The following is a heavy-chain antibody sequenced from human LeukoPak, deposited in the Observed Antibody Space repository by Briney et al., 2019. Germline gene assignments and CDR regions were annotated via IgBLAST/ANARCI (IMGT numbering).Heavy chain of an antibody. J-gene: IGHJ4*02. CDR2: IYTGGDT. V-gene: IGHV3-53*01. CDR1: GFTVSSNY. CDR3: ARELAGHYYGSGSSFDY. Sequence: GGSLRLSCAASGFTVSSNYMSWVRQAPGKGLEWVSIIYTGGDTYYADSVKGRFTISRDNSKNTLYLQMNSLRADDTAVYYCARELAGHYYGSGSSFDYWGQGTLVTVSS. D-gene: IGHD3-10*01.